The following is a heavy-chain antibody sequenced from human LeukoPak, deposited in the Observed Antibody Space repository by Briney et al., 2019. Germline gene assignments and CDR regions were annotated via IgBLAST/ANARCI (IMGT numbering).Heavy chain of an antibody. CDR2: INPSGGST. Sequence: ASVKVSCKASGYTFTSYYIHWVRQAPGQGLEWMGMINPSGGSTTYAQKFQGRVTLTRDTSTSTVSLEVSSRRSEDTAVYFCARDLRRDVYNRDWYFDLWGRGTLVTVSS. J-gene: IGHJ2*01. CDR1: GYTFTSYY. CDR3: ARDLRRDVYNRDWYFDL. V-gene: IGHV1-46*01. D-gene: IGHD5-24*01.